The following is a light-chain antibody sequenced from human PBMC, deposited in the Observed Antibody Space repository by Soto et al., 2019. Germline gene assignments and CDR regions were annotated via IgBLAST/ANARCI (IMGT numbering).Light chain of an antibody. J-gene: IGKJ4*01. CDR1: QGISTY. Sequence: DIQMTQSPSSLSASVGDRVTITCRASQGISTYLAWYQQKPGKVPKLLLYAASTLQSGVPSRFSGSGSGTDFTLTISSLQPEDVATYYCQKYSSVPLTFGGGTKVELK. V-gene: IGKV1-27*01. CDR3: QKYSSVPLT. CDR2: AAS.